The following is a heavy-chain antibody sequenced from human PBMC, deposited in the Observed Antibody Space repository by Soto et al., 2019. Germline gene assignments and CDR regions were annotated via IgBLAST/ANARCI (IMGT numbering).Heavy chain of an antibody. CDR3: ARGSGRYYRFFDY. J-gene: IGHJ4*02. CDR2: IYYSGTT. Sequence: QVQLQESGPGLVKPSQTLSLTCTVSGGSISSGGYYWSWIRQHPGKGLEWIGYIYYSGTTYYNPSLKSRVTISVDTSKNQFSLKLSSVTAAATAVYYCARGSGRYYRFFDYWGQGTLVTVSS. D-gene: IGHD3-10*01. CDR1: GGSISSGGYY. V-gene: IGHV4-31*03.